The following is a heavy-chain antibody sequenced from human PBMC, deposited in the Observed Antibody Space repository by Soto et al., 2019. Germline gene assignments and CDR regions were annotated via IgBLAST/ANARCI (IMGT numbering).Heavy chain of an antibody. CDR2: IGTSGGST. J-gene: IGHJ4*02. V-gene: IGHV3-23*01. CDR3: AKGAGGTAMCRHCAS. Sequence: EVQLLESGGGLVQPGGSLRLSCAASGFTFSNYAMSWVRQAPGKGLEWVSSIGTSGGSTYYADSVEGRFTISRDNSDNTLYLQMNSLKVEDTAVYYCAKGAGGTAMCRHCASWGQGALVTVSS. D-gene: IGHD5-18*01. CDR1: GFTFSNYA.